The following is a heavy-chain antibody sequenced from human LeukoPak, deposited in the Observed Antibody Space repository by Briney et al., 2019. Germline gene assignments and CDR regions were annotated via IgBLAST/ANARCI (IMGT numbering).Heavy chain of an antibody. Sequence: SETLSLTCTVSGGSISSYYWSWIRQPAGKGLEWIGRIYTSGSTNYNPSLKSRVTMSVDTSKNQFSLKLSSVTAADTAVYYCAREIGPRQLRLWGSAFDYWGQGTLVTVSS. CDR1: GGSISSYY. V-gene: IGHV4-4*07. CDR3: AREIGPRQLRLWGSAFDY. D-gene: IGHD5-18*01. J-gene: IGHJ4*02. CDR2: IYTSGST.